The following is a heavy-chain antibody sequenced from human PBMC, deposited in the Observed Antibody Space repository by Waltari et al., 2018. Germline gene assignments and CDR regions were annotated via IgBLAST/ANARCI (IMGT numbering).Heavy chain of an antibody. Sequence: QVQLVESGGGVVQPVRSLRLSCAASGFTFSSYGIPWVRQAPGKGLEWVAVISYYGSNKYYADSVKGRFTISRDNSKNTLYLQMNSLRAEDTAVYYCAKGIRGVIMSALRYWGQGTLVTVSS. J-gene: IGHJ4*02. CDR3: AKGIRGVIMSALRY. V-gene: IGHV3-30*18. CDR2: ISYYGSNK. CDR1: GFTFSSYG. D-gene: IGHD3-10*01.